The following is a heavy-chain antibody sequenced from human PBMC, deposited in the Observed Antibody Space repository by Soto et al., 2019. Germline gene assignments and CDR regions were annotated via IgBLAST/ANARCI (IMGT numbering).Heavy chain of an antibody. CDR3: VRVGSDYDSGGYSLDAFDI. Sequence: EVQLVESGGGLVQPGGSLRLFCAASGFSFSDYYIDWVRQAPGKGLEWVGRIRNKAKSYNTDYAASVNGRFTISREDSRNSVYLQMNSLKSEDTAVYYCVRVGSDYDSGGYSLDAFDIWGLGKMVTVSS. CDR2: IRNKAKSYNT. D-gene: IGHD3-22*01. CDR1: GFSFSDYY. V-gene: IGHV3-72*01. J-gene: IGHJ3*02.